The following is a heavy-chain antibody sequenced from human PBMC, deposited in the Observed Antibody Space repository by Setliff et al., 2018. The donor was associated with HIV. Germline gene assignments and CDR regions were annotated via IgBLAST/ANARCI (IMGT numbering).Heavy chain of an antibody. D-gene: IGHD1-26*01. V-gene: IGHV3-7*01. J-gene: IGHJ4*02. CDR1: GFAFSSHQ. CDR2: IRQDGTDK. Sequence: PGGSLRLSCAASGFAFSSHQMSWVRQAPGKGLEWVAKIRQDGTDKYYVDSVKGRFTISRDNANNLVYLQMNSLRVEDTAVYFCARWGSGSYERVFDYLGQGMLVTVSS. CDR3: ARWGSGSYERVFDY.